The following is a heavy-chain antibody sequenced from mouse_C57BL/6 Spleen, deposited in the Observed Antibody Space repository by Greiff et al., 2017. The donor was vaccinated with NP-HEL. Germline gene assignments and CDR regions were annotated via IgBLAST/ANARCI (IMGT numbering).Heavy chain of an antibody. CDR2: IWSGGST. J-gene: IGHJ1*03. Sequence: VMLVESGPGLVQPSQSLSITCTVSGFSLTSYGVHWVRQSPGKGLEWLGVIWSGGSTDYNAAFISRLSISKDNSKSQVFFKMNSLQADDTAIYYCAVQFGSSHWYFDVWGTGTTVTVSS. V-gene: IGHV2-2*01. D-gene: IGHD1-1*01. CDR1: GFSLTSYG. CDR3: AVQFGSSHWYFDV.